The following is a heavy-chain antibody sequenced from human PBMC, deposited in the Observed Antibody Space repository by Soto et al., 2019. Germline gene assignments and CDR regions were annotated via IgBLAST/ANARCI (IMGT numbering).Heavy chain of an antibody. CDR1: GFTFSASA. Sequence: ELQLVESGGGLVQPGGSLKLSCAASGFTFSASAMHWVRQASGKGLEWVGRIRNKDNNYATAYTASVKGRFTISRDDSKNTVYLQMNSLKIDDTAVYYCTSRRDWTAVDPFDYWGLGTLVTVSS. CDR3: TSRRDWTAVDPFDY. D-gene: IGHD5-18*01. J-gene: IGHJ4*02. V-gene: IGHV3-73*02. CDR2: IRNKDNNYAT.